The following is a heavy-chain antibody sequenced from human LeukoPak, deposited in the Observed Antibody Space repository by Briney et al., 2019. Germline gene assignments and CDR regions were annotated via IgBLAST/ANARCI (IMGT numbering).Heavy chain of an antibody. D-gene: IGHD3-16*01. CDR1: GFTFSTYT. V-gene: IGHV3-64D*06. CDR3: VKGVGGGWVDY. J-gene: IGHJ4*02. CDR2: LSGDGGST. Sequence: PGGSLRLSCSASGFTFSTYTLHWVRQAPGKGLEYVSALSGDGGSTYYSDSVKGRFTISRDNSTNTLYLQMSSLRTEDTAMYFCVKGVGGGWVDYGGRGTRFTVS.